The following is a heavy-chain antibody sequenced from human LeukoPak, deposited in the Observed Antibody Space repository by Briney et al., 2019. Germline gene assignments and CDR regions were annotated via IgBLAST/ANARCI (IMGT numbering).Heavy chain of an antibody. Sequence: GRSLRLSCAASGFTFSSYGMHWVRQAPGKGLEWVANIKQDGSERYYVDSVKGRFTISRDNAKNLLYLQMNSLRSDDTAVYYCARALSYSGSYPFADYWGQGTLVTVSS. D-gene: IGHD1-26*01. CDR3: ARALSYSGSYPFADY. V-gene: IGHV3-7*03. J-gene: IGHJ4*02. CDR2: IKQDGSER. CDR1: GFTFSSYG.